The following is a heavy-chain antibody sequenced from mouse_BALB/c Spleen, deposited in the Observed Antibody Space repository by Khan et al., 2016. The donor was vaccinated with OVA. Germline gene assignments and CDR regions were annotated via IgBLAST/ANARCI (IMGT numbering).Heavy chain of an antibody. CDR3: TRHGYVAWFTY. V-gene: IGHV1-31*01. CDR1: GYSFTSYY. D-gene: IGHD2-2*01. J-gene: IGHJ3*01. CDR2: IDPFSGGT. Sequence: EVQLQQSGPELMKPGASVKISCKASGYSFTSYYIHWLMQSHGKSLEWIGYIDPFSGGTTYNQKFKGKATLTVDKSSSTAYIQLSTLTSEDSAVYYCTRHGYVAWFTYWGQGTLVTVSA.